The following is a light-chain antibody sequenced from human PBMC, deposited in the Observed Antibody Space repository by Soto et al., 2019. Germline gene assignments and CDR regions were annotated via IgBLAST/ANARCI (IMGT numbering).Light chain of an antibody. V-gene: IGKV3-15*01. Sequence: ETLLTQSPATLSMSPGETATLSRRASQSVSNSLAWYRQRPGQPPSLLIYATSTRATGVPARFTGSGSGTEFTLTISGLQTDDFATYYCQQLNSYPITFGQGTRLEIK. CDR3: QQLNSYPIT. CDR2: ATS. CDR1: QSVSNS. J-gene: IGKJ5*01.